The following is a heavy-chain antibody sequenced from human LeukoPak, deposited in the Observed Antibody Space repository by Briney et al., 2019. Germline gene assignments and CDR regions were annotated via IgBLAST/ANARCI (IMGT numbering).Heavy chain of an antibody. CDR1: GYTFTSYG. J-gene: IGHJ6*03. CDR2: INPNSGGT. D-gene: IGHD2-2*02. Sequence: ASVKVSCKASGYTFTSYGISWVRQAPGQGLEWMGWINPNSGGTNHAQKFQGRVTMTRDTSISTAYMELSRLRSDDTAVYYCARSPCGSTSCYIGYYYYYMDVWGKGTTVTVSS. V-gene: IGHV1-2*02. CDR3: ARSPCGSTSCYIGYYYYYMDV.